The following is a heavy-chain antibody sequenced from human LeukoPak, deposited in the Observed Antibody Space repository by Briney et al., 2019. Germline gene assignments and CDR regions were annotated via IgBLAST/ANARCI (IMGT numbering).Heavy chain of an antibody. D-gene: IGHD1-7*01. CDR3: ARGGVVTGTKYALEY. J-gene: IGHJ4*02. V-gene: IGHV3-30*01. Sequence: GGSLRLSCTASGFVFSYYAVHWVRQAPGKGLEWVAIISYDGTDENFADSVEGRFTISRDNSMSTLYLQMNSLRPEDAAVYFCARGGVVTGTKYALEYWGQGILVTVSS. CDR1: GFVFSYYA. CDR2: ISYDGTDE.